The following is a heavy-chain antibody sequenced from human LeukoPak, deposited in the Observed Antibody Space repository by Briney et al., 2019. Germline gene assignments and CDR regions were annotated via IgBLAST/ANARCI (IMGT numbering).Heavy chain of an antibody. CDR3: ARGRNYFPIDY. J-gene: IGHJ4*02. D-gene: IGHD2/OR15-2a*01. V-gene: IGHV3-53*01. CDR2: TYSGGNT. CDR1: GFTFSSYA. Sequence: GRSLRLSCAASGFTFSSYAMHWVRQTPGKGLEWVSVTYSGGNTDYADSVKGRFTISRDNSKNTLYLQMSSLRVEDTAIYYCARGRNYFPIDYWGQGTFVIVSS.